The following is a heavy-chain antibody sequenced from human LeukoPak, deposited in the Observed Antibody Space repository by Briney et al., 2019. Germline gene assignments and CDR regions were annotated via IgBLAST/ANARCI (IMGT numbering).Heavy chain of an antibody. CDR3: ARGHLDYDILTGYSY. D-gene: IGHD3-9*01. V-gene: IGHV3-21*01. J-gene: IGHJ4*02. Sequence: EGSLRLSCAASGFTFSSYSMNWVRQAPGKGLEWVSSISSSSSYIYYADSVRGRFTISRDNAKNSLYLQMNSLRAEDTAVYYCARGHLDYDILTGYSYWGQGTLVTVSS. CDR1: GFTFSSYS. CDR2: ISSSSSYI.